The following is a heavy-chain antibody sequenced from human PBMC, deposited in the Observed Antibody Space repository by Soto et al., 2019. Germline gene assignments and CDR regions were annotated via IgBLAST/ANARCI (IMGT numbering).Heavy chain of an antibody. CDR3: GRGVLS. Sequence: QVQLQESGPGLVKASQTLSLTCNVSGGSISSGGYYWTWIRQHPGKGLEWIGNIHHSGSTFYNPSLKSGVSISVDTSTNQFSLKLSSVPAADTAVFFCGRGVLSWGQGPLVTVSS. V-gene: IGHV4-31*03. D-gene: IGHD3-10*01. J-gene: IGHJ1*01. CDR2: IHHSGST. CDR1: GGSISSGGYY.